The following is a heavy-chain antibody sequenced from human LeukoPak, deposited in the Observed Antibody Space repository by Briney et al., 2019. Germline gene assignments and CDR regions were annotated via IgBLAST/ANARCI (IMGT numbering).Heavy chain of an antibody. J-gene: IGHJ4*02. CDR2: TIHIGST. V-gene: IGHV4-34*12. CDR3: ARWEGGSYYDFDY. Sequence: SETLSLTCAVYGGSFSGYYWSWIRQPPGEGLEWMGETIHIGSTNYNPSLKRRVTISVDTSKNQFSLKLSSVTAADTAVYYCARWEGGSYYDFDYWGQGTLVTVSS. CDR1: GGSFSGYY. D-gene: IGHD1-26*01.